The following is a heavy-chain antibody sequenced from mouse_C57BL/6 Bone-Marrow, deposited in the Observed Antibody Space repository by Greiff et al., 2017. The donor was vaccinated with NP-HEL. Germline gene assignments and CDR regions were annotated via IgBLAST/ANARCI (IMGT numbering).Heavy chain of an antibody. D-gene: IGHD1-1*01. J-gene: IGHJ2*01. CDR3: ARGEYYGSSPYYFDY. V-gene: IGHV1-18*01. CDR1: GYTFTDYN. Sequence: EVQLQQSGPELVKPGASVKIPCKASGYTFTDYNMDWVKQSHGKSLEWIGDINPNNGGTIYNQKFKGKATLTVDKSSSTAYMELRSLTSEDTAVYYCARGEYYGSSPYYFDYWGQGTTLTVSS. CDR2: INPNNGGT.